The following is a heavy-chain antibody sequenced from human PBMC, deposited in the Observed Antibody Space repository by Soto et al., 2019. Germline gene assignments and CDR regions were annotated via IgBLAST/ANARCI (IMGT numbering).Heavy chain of an antibody. Sequence: QVQLVQSEGEVRQPGASVKVSCRASGYTFTSYGIIWVRQAPGQGLEWMGYISPSSGVTRYAQNLQGRVTVTTDTSTTTAYMELRSLSSDDTAVYYCAREMWTRTGPQNFFDYWGLGALVTVSS. J-gene: IGHJ4*02. CDR1: GYTFTSYG. CDR2: ISPSSGVT. V-gene: IGHV1-18*01. D-gene: IGHD2-21*01. CDR3: AREMWTRTGPQNFFDY.